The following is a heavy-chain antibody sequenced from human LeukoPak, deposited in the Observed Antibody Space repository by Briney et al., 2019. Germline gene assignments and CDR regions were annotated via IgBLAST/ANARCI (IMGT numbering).Heavy chain of an antibody. J-gene: IGHJ6*03. CDR1: GFTFSSYA. CDR3: AKDTPQRSARGYYYYMDV. CDR2: ISGSGGST. D-gene: IGHD6-25*01. V-gene: IGHV3-23*01. Sequence: GGSLRLSCAASGFTFSSYAMSWVRQAPGKGLEWVSAISGSGGSTYYADSVEGRFTISRDNSKSTLYLQMNSLRAEDTAVYYCAKDTPQRSARGYYYYMDVWGKGTTVTVSS.